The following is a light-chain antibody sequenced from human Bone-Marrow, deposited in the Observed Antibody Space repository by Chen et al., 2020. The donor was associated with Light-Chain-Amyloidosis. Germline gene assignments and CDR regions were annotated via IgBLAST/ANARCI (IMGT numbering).Light chain of an antibody. V-gene: IGLV3-21*02. CDR1: NIGTTI. CDR3: QVWYRGSDPPV. CDR2: DDS. Sequence: SYVLTQPSSVSVAPGQTATLACGGNNIGTTIVHWYHQTPGQAPLLVVDDDSDRPSVIPERLSGSNSWNTATLTISRVAAGDEADYYCQVWYRGSDPPVFGGGTKLTVL. J-gene: IGLJ3*02.